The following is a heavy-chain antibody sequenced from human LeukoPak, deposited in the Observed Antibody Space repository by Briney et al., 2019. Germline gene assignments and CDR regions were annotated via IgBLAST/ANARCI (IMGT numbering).Heavy chain of an antibody. CDR1: GGSLNSYY. CDR3: ARHARHASCGNGCFSRAFDI. V-gene: IGHV4-59*01. CDR2: IHYSGST. J-gene: IGHJ3*02. Sequence: SETLSLTCTVSGGSLNSYYWSWIRQPPGKGPEWIGYIHYSGSTKYDPSLKSRVTISVDTSKNQFSLKLNSVTTADTAVYYCARHARHASCGNGCFSRAFDIWGQGTMVIVSS. D-gene: IGHD2-21*02.